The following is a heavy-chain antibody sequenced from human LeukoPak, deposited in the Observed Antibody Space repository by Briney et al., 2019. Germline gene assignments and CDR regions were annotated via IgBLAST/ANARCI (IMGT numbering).Heavy chain of an antibody. CDR2: VTSGGST. Sequence: GGSLRLSCAASGFTFRSYAMSSVRQAPGKGLEWVSVVTSGGSTYYGDSVKGRFTISRDNSKNTLYLQMNSLRAEDTAVYYCADEGPYCRGYYYFDYWGQGTLVTVSS. V-gene: IGHV3-23*01. J-gene: IGHJ4*02. CDR3: ADEGPYCRGYYYFDY. D-gene: IGHD3-22*01. CDR1: GFTFRSYA.